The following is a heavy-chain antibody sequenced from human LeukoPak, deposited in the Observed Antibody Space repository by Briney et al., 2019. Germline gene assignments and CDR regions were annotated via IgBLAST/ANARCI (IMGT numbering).Heavy chain of an antibody. CDR3: AKQIEESAYGPIDY. Sequence: SGGSLRLSCAASGFTFSSYAMSWVRQAPGKGLEWVSDIYGSGSSTYCADSVKGRFTISRDNSKNTLYLQMDSLRAEDTAVYSCAKQIEESAYGPIDYWGQGTLVTVSS. V-gene: IGHV3-23*05. CDR2: IYGSGSST. J-gene: IGHJ4*02. D-gene: IGHD3-3*01. CDR1: GFTFSSYA.